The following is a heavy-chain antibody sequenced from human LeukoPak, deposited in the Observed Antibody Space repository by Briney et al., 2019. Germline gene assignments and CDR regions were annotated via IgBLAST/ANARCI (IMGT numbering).Heavy chain of an antibody. V-gene: IGHV1-69*04. Sequence: SVKVSCKASGGTFISYAISWVRQAPGQGVEWMGRIIPILGIANYAQKFHGRVTITADKSTSTAYMELSSLRSEDTAVYYCARDGNSPLAFDYWGQGTLVTVSS. D-gene: IGHD4-23*01. CDR1: GGTFISYA. CDR3: ARDGNSPLAFDY. J-gene: IGHJ4*02. CDR2: IIPILGIA.